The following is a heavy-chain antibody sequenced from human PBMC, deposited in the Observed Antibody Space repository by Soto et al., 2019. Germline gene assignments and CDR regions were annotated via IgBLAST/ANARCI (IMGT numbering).Heavy chain of an antibody. D-gene: IGHD3-10*01. CDR1: GDSVSSNSAA. Sequence: QVQLQQSGPGLVKPSQTLSLTCAISGDSVSSNSAAWNWIRQSPSRGLEWLGRTYYRSKWYYDYAVSVKSRIXXHXVXRKNHFSLQLHAVTPEDTAVYYCARALSDRGYYFDYWGQGTLVTVSS. CDR2: TYYRSKWYY. J-gene: IGHJ4*02. V-gene: IGHV6-1*01. CDR3: ARALSDRGYYFDY.